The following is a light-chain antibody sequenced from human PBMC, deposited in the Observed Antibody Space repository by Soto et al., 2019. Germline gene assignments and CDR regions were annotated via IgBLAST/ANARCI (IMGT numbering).Light chain of an antibody. CDR3: MQALQSPRT. CDR1: QSLLHSNGYNY. Sequence: IVLSQSPLSLPVTPGEPASISCRSSQSLLHSNGYNYLDWYLQKPGQSPQLLIYLGSNRSSGVPDRFSGSGSHTELTLKISRVEAEDVGVYYCMQALQSPRTFGQGTKVEFK. V-gene: IGKV2-28*01. J-gene: IGKJ1*01. CDR2: LGS.